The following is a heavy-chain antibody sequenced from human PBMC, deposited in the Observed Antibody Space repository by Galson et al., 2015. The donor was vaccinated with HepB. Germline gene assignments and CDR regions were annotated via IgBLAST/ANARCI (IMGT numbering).Heavy chain of an antibody. D-gene: IGHD3-10*01. CDR1: GFTFSSYG. CDR3: ARGSRGWIWFGEFLFDY. Sequence: SLRLSCAASGFTFSSYGMHWVRQAPGKGLEWVAVIWYDGSNKYYADSVKGRFTISIDNSKNTLYLQMNSLRAEDTAVYYCARGSRGWIWFGEFLFDYWGQGTLVTVSS. J-gene: IGHJ4*02. V-gene: IGHV3-33*08. CDR2: IWYDGSNK.